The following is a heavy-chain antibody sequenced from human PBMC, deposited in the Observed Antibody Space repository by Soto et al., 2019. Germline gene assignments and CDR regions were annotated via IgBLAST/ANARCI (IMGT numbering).Heavy chain of an antibody. D-gene: IGHD4-17*01. CDR3: ARDSPGYGDYVLFDY. Sequence: PSHSLSLTCAISGDSVSSNSVAWDWIRQSPSRGLEWLGRTYYRSKWYNDYAVSVKSRITINPDTSKNQFSLQLNSVTPEDTAVYYCARDSPGYGDYVLFDYWGQGTLVTVSS. CDR1: GDSVSSNSVA. CDR2: TYYRSKWYN. J-gene: IGHJ4*02. V-gene: IGHV6-1*01.